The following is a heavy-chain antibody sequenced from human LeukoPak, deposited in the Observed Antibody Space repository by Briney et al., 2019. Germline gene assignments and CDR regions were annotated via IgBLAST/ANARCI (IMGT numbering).Heavy chain of an antibody. V-gene: IGHV3-21*04. CDR2: ISSSSSYI. J-gene: IGHJ4*02. D-gene: IGHD2-15*01. CDR1: GFTFSSYS. CDR3: ARDPRVAADY. Sequence: TGGSLRLSCAASGFTFSSYSMNWVRQAPGKGLEWVSSISSSSSYIYYADSVKGRFTISRDNAKNSLYLQMNSLRAEDTAVYYCARDPRVAADYWGQGTLVTVSS.